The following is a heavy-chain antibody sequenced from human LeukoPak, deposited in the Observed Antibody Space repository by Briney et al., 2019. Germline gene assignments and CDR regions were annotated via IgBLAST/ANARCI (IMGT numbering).Heavy chain of an antibody. CDR3: ARVRYGDLTFDY. J-gene: IGHJ4*02. V-gene: IGHV3-30-3*01. CDR1: GFTFSSYW. D-gene: IGHD4-17*01. Sequence: GGSLRLSCAASGFTFSSYWMSWVRQAPGKGLEWVAVISYDGSNKYYADSVKGRFTISRDNSKNTLYLQMNSLRAEDTAVYYCARVRYGDLTFDYWGQGTLVTVSS. CDR2: ISYDGSNK.